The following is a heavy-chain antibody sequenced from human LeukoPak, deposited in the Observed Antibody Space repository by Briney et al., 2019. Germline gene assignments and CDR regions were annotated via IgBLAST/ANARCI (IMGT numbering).Heavy chain of an antibody. CDR3: ARGSYSYGFSDAFDI. J-gene: IGHJ3*02. CDR1: GYTFSNYW. Sequence: GGSLRLSCAASGYTFSNYWMHWVRQAPGKGLVWVSRITSDGSSTSYADSVKGRFTISRDNAKNSLYLQMNSLRAEDTAVYYCARGSYSYGFSDAFDIWGQGTMVTVSS. CDR2: ITSDGSST. V-gene: IGHV3-74*01. D-gene: IGHD5-18*01.